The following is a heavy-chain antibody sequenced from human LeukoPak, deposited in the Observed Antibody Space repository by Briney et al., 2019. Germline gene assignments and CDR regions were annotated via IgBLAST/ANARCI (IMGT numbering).Heavy chain of an antibody. Sequence: GGSLRLSCVASGFTFSTYGMSWVRQAPGKGLEWVAAVSSTGSGTYYPDSLKGRFIISRDNSQNTVFLQMNSLRPEDTAFYFCAEDGPLLWFGPTDAWGQGILVTVSS. CDR2: VSSTGSGT. D-gene: IGHD3-10*01. CDR1: GFTFSTYG. CDR3: AEDGPLLWFGPTDA. V-gene: IGHV3-23*01. J-gene: IGHJ5*02.